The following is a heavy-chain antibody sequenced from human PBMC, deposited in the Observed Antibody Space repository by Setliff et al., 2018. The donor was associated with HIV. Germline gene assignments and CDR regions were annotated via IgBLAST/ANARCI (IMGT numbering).Heavy chain of an antibody. J-gene: IGHJ3*02. CDR1: DYTFTTYW. CDR2: IYPEDSNI. Sequence: PGESLKISCKALDYTFTTYWIGWVRQMPGEGLEWMGIIYPEDSNIKYNQSFQNQVNISAYKSISTAYLQVHNLKASDTATYYCARLDVRSMNAFEIWVPGTMVTVSS. CDR3: ARLDVRSMNAFEI. D-gene: IGHD6-13*01. V-gene: IGHV5-51*01.